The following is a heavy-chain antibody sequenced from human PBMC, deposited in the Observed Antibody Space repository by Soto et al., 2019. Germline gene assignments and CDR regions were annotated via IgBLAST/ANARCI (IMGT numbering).Heavy chain of an antibody. CDR1: GITLSRDW. CDR3: AKLLNGVTALDY. D-gene: IGHD2-21*02. CDR2: IKPDGSGE. Sequence: EVQLVESEGGLVQPGGSLRLSCTASGITLSRDWMTWVRQAPGKGLEWVASIKPDGSGEYYLDSVKGRFTISRDNTKNSLYLQANSLRAEDTAMYFCAKLLNGVTALDYWGQGTLVTVSS. V-gene: IGHV3-7*01. J-gene: IGHJ4*02.